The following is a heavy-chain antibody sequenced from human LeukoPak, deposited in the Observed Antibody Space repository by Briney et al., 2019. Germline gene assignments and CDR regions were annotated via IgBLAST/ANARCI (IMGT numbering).Heavy chain of an antibody. V-gene: IGHV1-2*02. CDR1: GYTFTAYY. J-gene: IGHJ4*02. CDR3: ARDLPYGSGSYYIDHY. CDR2: INPNRGGT. D-gene: IGHD3-10*01. Sequence: ASVKVSCKASGYTFTAYYMPWVRQAPGQGLEWMGWINPNRGGTNYAQKFQGRVTMTRDTSISTAYMELSRLRSDDTAVYYCARDLPYGSGSYYIDHYWGQGTLVTVSS.